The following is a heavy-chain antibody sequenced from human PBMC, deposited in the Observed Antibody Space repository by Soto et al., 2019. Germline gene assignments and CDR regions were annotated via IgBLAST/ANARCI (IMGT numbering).Heavy chain of an antibody. CDR1: GFTFSNYW. CDR2: IDTDGSIT. V-gene: IGHV3-74*01. J-gene: IGHJ4*02. D-gene: IGHD2-15*01. Sequence: GGSLRLSCATSGFTFSNYWMHWVRQVPGRGLVWVSRIDTDGSITSYADFAKGRFTISRDNAKSTLSLQMNSLRAEDTAIYYCACSRRPARLGPKGAIDYWGQGTLVTVSS. CDR3: ACSRRPARLGPKGAIDY.